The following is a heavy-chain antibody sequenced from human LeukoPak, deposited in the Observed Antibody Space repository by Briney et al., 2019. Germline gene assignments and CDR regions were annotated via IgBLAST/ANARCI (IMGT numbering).Heavy chain of an antibody. CDR1: GYTFTDYY. CDR3: ARVSSEPMGATDY. Sequence: ASVKVSCKASGYTFTDYYIHWVRQAPGQGLEWMGWINPNSGGTNYAEKFQGRVTMTRGTSISTAYMELSKLRSDDTAVYYCARVSSEPMGATDYWGQGTLVTVSS. D-gene: IGHD1-14*01. CDR2: INPNSGGT. J-gene: IGHJ4*02. V-gene: IGHV1-2*02.